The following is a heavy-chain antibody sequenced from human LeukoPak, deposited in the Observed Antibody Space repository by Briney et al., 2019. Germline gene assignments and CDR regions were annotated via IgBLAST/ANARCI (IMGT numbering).Heavy chain of an antibody. CDR1: GFTFSSYS. Sequence: GGSLRLSWAASGFTFSSYSMNWVRQAPGKWREWVSSISSSSSYIYYAESVKGRFTISRDNAKTFLYLQMNSLRAEDTAVYYCGGFGYEAAVDLWGQGTLVTVSS. J-gene: IGHJ4*02. D-gene: IGHD6-13*01. V-gene: IGHV3-21*01. CDR3: GGFGYEAAVDL. CDR2: ISSSSSYI.